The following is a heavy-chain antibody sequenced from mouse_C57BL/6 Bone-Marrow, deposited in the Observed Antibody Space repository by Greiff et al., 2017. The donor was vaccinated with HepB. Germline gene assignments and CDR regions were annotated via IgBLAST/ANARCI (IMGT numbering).Heavy chain of an antibody. CDR1: GFTFSSYG. D-gene: IGHD5-5*01. CDR3: AYPRFAY. V-gene: IGHV5-6*01. J-gene: IGHJ3*01. Sequence: VQLKESGGDLVKPGGSLKLSCAASGFTFSSYGMSWVRQTPDKRLEWVATISSGGSYTYYPDSVKGRFTISRDNAKNTLYLQMSSLMSEDTAMYYCAYPRFAYWGQGTLVTVSA. CDR2: ISSGGSYT.